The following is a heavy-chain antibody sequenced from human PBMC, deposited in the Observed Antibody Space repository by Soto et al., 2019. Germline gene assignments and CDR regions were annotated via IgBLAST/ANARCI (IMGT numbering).Heavy chain of an antibody. J-gene: IGHJ6*02. CDR3: ARLSLSWGGSWGHYYYGMDV. Sequence: PGESLKISCKGSGYSFTSYWIGWVRQMPGKGLEWMGIIYPGDSDTRYSPSFQGQVTISADKSISTAYLQWSSLKASDTAMYYCARLSLSWGGSWGHYYYGMDVWGQGTTVTVSS. CDR1: GYSFTSYW. CDR2: IYPGDSDT. D-gene: IGHD6-13*01. V-gene: IGHV5-51*01.